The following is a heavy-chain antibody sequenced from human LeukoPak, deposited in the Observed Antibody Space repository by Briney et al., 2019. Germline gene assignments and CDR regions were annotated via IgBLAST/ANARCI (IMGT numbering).Heavy chain of an antibody. V-gene: IGHV1-2*02. J-gene: IGHJ4*02. CDR1: GGTFSSYA. CDR2: INPNSGGT. D-gene: IGHD5-18*01. CDR3: ARGGWSGYSYGSEPEKYFDY. Sequence: ASVKVSCKASGGTFSSYAISWVRQAPGQGLEWMGWINPNSGGTNDAQKFQGRVTMTTDTSISTAYMELNRLRSDDTAVYYCARGGWSGYSYGSEPEKYFDYWGQGTLVTVSS.